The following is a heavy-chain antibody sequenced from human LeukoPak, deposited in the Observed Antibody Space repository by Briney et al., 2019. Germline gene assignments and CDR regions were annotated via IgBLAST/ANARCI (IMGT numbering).Heavy chain of an antibody. V-gene: IGHV1-24*01. CDR2: FDPEDGET. J-gene: IGHJ6*02. D-gene: IGHD4-11*01. Sequence: ASVKVSCKVSGYTLTELSMHWVRQAPGKGLEWMGGFDPEDGETIYAQKFQGRVTMTEDTSTDTAYMGLSSLRSEDTAVYYCARGTTVTTSNYYYYGMDVWGQGTTVTVSS. CDR3: ARGTTVTTSNYYYYGMDV. CDR1: GYTLTELS.